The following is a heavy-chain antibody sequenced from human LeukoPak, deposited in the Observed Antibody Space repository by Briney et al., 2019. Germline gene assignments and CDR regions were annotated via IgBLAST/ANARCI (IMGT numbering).Heavy chain of an antibody. J-gene: IGHJ3*01. D-gene: IGHD3-22*01. CDR1: GCSIFTYY. V-gene: IGHV4-4*07. CDR2: IHTGGST. CDR3: ARIFDRDV. Sequence: SETLSLTCSISGCSIFTYYWSWVRQPAGKGLEWIGRIHTGGSTNYSPSLKSRVTMSLDTSKNQFSLKLASVTAADTAVYYCARIFDRDVWGQGTLVTVSS.